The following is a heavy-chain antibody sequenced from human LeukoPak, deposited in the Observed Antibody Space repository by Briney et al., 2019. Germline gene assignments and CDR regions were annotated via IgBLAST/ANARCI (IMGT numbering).Heavy chain of an antibody. D-gene: IGHD4-17*01. Sequence: KPGGSLRLSCAASGFTFSSYSMNWVRQAPGKGLEWVSSISSSSSYIYYAVSVKGRFTISRDNAKNSLYLQMNSLRAEDTAVYYCAREGYGDYDRSYWGQGTLVTVSS. CDR2: ISSSSSYI. V-gene: IGHV3-21*01. CDR1: GFTFSSYS. J-gene: IGHJ4*02. CDR3: AREGYGDYDRSY.